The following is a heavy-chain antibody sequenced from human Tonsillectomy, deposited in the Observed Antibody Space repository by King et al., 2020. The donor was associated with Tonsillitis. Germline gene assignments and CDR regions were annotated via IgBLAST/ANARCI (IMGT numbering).Heavy chain of an antibody. CDR2: ISYDGSNK. Sequence: VQLVESGGGVVQPGRSLRLSCAASGFTFSSYGMHWVRQAPGKGLEWVAVISYDGSNKYYADSVKGRFTISRDNSKNTLYLQMNSLRAEDTAVYYCAKGGDYDFWSGYYEQYAFYIGGQGTMVTVSS. D-gene: IGHD3-3*01. CDR3: AKGGDYDFWSGYYEQYAFYI. CDR1: GFTFSSYG. V-gene: IGHV3-30*18. J-gene: IGHJ3*02.